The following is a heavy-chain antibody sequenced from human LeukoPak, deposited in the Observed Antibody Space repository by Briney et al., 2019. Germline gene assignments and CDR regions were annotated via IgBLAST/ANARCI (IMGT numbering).Heavy chain of an antibody. Sequence: GGSLRLSCAASGFTFSSYAMHWVRQPPGKGLEYVSAISDNGGSTYYANSVKGRFTISRDNSKNTLYLQMGSLRAEDMAIYYCARDFDYWGQGTLVTVSS. V-gene: IGHV3-64*01. CDR1: GFTFSSYA. J-gene: IGHJ4*02. CDR2: ISDNGGST. CDR3: ARDFDY.